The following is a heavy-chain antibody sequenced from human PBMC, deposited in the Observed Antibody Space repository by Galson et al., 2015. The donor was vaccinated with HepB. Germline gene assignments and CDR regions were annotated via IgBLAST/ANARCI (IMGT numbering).Heavy chain of an antibody. J-gene: IGHJ3*02. D-gene: IGHD3-22*01. CDR3: AIRRKPYYYDSSLYAFDI. V-gene: IGHV4-39*01. CDR2: IYYSGST. CDR1: GGSISSSSYY. Sequence: TLSLTCTVSGGSISSSSYYWGWIRQPPGKGLEWIGSIYYSGSTYYNPSLKSRVTISVDTSKNQFSLKLSSVTAADTAVYYCAIRRKPYYYDSSLYAFDIWGQGTMVTVSS.